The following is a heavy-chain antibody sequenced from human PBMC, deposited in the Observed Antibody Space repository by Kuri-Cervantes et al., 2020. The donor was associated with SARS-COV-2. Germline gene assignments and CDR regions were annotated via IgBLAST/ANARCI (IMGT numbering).Heavy chain of an antibody. Sequence: SETLSLTCAVYGGSFSGYYWSWIRQPPGKGLEWIGYIYYSGSTNYNPSLKSRVTISVDTSKNQFSLKLSSVTAADTAVYYCARRRAPAYYFDYWGQGTLVTVSS. CDR1: GGSFSGYY. V-gene: IGHV4-34*01. J-gene: IGHJ4*02. CDR3: ARRRAPAYYFDY. CDR2: IYYSGST. D-gene: IGHD2-2*01.